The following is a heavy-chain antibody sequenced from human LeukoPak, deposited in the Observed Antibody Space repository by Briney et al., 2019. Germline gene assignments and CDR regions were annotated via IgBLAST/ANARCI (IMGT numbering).Heavy chain of an antibody. V-gene: IGHV3-21*01. J-gene: IGHJ6*03. CDR1: SFTFSSYS. D-gene: IGHD1-14*01. Sequence: PGGSLSLSSAASSFTFSSYSMNWVRQAPGKGLEWVSSISSSGSYIYYADSVKGRFTISRDNAKNSLYLQMNSLRAEDTAVYYCARVGPWVNPDYYYYYYMDVWGKGTTVTVSS. CDR2: ISSSGSYI. CDR3: ARVGPWVNPDYYYYYYMDV.